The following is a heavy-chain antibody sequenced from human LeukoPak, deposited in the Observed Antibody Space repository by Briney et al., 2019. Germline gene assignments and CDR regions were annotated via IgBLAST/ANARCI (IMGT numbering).Heavy chain of an antibody. V-gene: IGHV4-59*01. CDR1: DGSLSSYY. Sequence: SETLSLTCTVSDGSLSSYYWSWLRQPPGKGLEWIGYVDHTGSTNFNPSLNGRVSISRDTTKNLFSLRLRSVTAADTAVYFCARGRVSSSTWYSTYYSYFYMDVWGKGTTVTVSS. D-gene: IGHD1-1*01. CDR3: ARGRVSSSTWYSTYYSYFYMDV. J-gene: IGHJ6*03. CDR2: VDHTGST.